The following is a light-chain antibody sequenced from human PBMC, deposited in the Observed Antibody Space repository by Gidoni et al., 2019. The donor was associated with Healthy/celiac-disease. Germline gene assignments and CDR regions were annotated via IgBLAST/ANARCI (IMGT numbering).Light chain of an antibody. Sequence: DIQMTQSPSSLSASVGDRVTITCRASQSISSYLNWYQQKQGKAPKLLIYAASSLQSGVPSRFSSSGSATDFTLTISSLQPEDFATYYCQQSYSTLSITFGQGTRLEIK. CDR3: QQSYSTLSIT. CDR1: QSISSY. CDR2: AAS. V-gene: IGKV1-39*01. J-gene: IGKJ5*01.